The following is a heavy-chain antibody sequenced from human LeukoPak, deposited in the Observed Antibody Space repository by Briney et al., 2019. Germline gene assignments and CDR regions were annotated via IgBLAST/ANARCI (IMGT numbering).Heavy chain of an antibody. CDR2: IWSDGSNK. CDR3: ARIGSRGWNGNDYWFFDL. V-gene: IGHV3-33*01. Sequence: GTSLRLSCAASGINFISSGMHWVRQAPGKGLEWVAMIWSDGSNKYYTESVKGRFTISRDNSKNTVHLQMNSLRAEDTAVYYCARIGSRGWNGNDYWFFDLWGRGTLVSVSS. CDR1: GINFISSG. D-gene: IGHD6-19*01. J-gene: IGHJ2*01.